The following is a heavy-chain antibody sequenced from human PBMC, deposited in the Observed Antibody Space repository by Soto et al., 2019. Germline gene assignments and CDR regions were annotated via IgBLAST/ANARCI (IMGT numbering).Heavy chain of an antibody. CDR1: GFTFSSYG. D-gene: IGHD3-22*01. Sequence: PGGSLRLSCAASGFTFSSYGMHWVRQAPGKGLEWVAVISYDGSNKYYADSVKGRFTISRDNSKNTLYLQMNSLRAEDTAVYYCARDRGVYYYDSSGYPQGLDYWGQGTLVTVSS. CDR3: ARDRGVYYYDSSGYPQGLDY. V-gene: IGHV3-30*03. CDR2: ISYDGSNK. J-gene: IGHJ4*02.